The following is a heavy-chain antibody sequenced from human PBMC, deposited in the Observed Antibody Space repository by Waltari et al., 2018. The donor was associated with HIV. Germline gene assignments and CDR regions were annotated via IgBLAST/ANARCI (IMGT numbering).Heavy chain of an antibody. CDR2: ISYHGDDK. J-gene: IGHJ4*02. CDR1: GFTFSSYA. Sequence: QVHLVASGGGMVQPGRSLRLSCAASGFTFSSYAMHWVRQAPGKGLEWVAVISYHGDDKYYADSVKGRFTISRDNSKNTLYLQMNSLRAEDTAVYYCAKGASGWSPGYWGQGTLVTVSS. D-gene: IGHD6-19*01. V-gene: IGHV3-30*18. CDR3: AKGASGWSPGY.